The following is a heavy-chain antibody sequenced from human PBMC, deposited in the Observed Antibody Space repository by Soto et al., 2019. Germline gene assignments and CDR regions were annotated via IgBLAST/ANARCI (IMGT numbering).Heavy chain of an antibody. Sequence: QLQLQESGPGLVKPSETLSLTCTVSSASISSSSYTWGWIRQPPGKGLEWIGSIYYSGTTYYNPPLNCRVPVSVDTSKNPFALNVTSVPAAATAVYYCARLHGYCISSSCHGHYAMDVWGQGTTVTVSS. CDR1: SASISSSSYT. CDR3: ARLHGYCISSSCHGHYAMDV. CDR2: IYYSGTT. V-gene: IGHV4-39*01. J-gene: IGHJ6*02. D-gene: IGHD2-2*01.